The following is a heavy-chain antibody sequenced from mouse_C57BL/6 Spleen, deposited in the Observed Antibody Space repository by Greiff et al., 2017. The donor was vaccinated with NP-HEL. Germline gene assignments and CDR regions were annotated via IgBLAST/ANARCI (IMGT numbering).Heavy chain of an antibody. CDR3: AKKANWDDYYAMDY. CDR1: GFSLTSYG. V-gene: IGHV2-5*01. Sequence: VKVVESGPGLVQPSQSLSITCTVSGFSLTSYGVHWVRQSPGKGLEWLGVIWRGGSTDYNAAFMSRLSITKDNSKSQVFFKMNSLQADDTAIYYCAKKANWDDYYAMDYWGQGTSVTVSS. D-gene: IGHD4-1*01. J-gene: IGHJ4*01. CDR2: IWRGGST.